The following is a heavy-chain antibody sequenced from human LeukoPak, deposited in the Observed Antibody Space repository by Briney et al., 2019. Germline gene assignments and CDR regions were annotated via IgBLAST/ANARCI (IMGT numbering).Heavy chain of an antibody. CDR1: GGSFSGYY. V-gene: IGHV4-34*01. CDR3: ARGQLLVPYYYPKVVPPKFDY. J-gene: IGHJ4*02. CDR2: INHSGST. Sequence: PSETLSLTCAVYGGSFSGYYWSRIRQPPGKGLEWIGEINHSGSTNYNPSLKSRVTISVDTSKNQFSLKLSSVTAADTAVYYCARGQLLVPYYYPKVVPPKFDYWGQGTLVTVSS. D-gene: IGHD2-2*01.